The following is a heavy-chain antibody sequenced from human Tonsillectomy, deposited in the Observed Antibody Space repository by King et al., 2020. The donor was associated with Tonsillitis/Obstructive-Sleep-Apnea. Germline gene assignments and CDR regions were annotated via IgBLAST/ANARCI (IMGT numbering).Heavy chain of an antibody. CDR3: ARDSDDAFDI. Sequence: VQLVESGGGLVKPGGSLRLSCAASGFTFSTYSMSWVRQAPGKGLEWVSSISTSSSYIYYGDSVKGRFTISRDNAKNSLYLQMNGLRAEDTAVYYCARDSDDAFDIWGQGTMVTVSS. J-gene: IGHJ3*02. CDR2: ISTSSSYI. CDR1: GFTFSTYS. V-gene: IGHV3-21*01.